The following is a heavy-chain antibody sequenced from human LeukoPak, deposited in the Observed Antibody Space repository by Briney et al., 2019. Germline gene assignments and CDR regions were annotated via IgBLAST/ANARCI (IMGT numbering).Heavy chain of an antibody. J-gene: IGHJ4*02. CDR2: INHDGSNT. D-gene: IGHD3-22*01. Sequence: GGSLRLSCATSGFTFTTFWMHWVRQAPGKGLVWVSRINHDGSNTNYADSVKGRFTISRDNAKNTVYLQMNSLRAEDTAVYYCVRDWGYDSSGYWQKYFDTWGQGTLVTVSS. CDR3: VRDWGYDSSGYWQKYFDT. V-gene: IGHV3-74*01. CDR1: GFTFTTFW.